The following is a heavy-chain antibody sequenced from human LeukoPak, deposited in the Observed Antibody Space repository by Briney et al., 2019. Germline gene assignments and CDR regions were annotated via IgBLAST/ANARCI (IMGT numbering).Heavy chain of an antibody. CDR1: GYTFTSYG. D-gene: IGHD6-19*01. Sequence: GASVKVSCKASGYTFTSYGISWVRQAPGQGLEWMGWISAYNGNTNYAQKLQGRVTMTTDTSTSTAYMELRSLRSEDTAVYYCARSIALGAYYYYMDVRGKGTTVTISS. CDR2: ISAYNGNT. CDR3: ARSIALGAYYYYMDV. J-gene: IGHJ6*03. V-gene: IGHV1-18*01.